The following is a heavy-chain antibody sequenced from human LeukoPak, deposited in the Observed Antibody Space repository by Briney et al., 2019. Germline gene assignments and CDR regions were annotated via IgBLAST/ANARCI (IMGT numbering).Heavy chain of an antibody. V-gene: IGHV4-59*01. D-gene: IGHD6-13*01. Sequence: PSETLSLTCTVSGGSISSYFWSWIRQPPGKGLEWIGFIFYSGGTNYNPSLKSRVTISVDTSKNQFSLKLSSVTAADRAVYYCARAWEQQLVQGAFDIWGQGTLVTVSS. J-gene: IGHJ3*02. CDR3: ARAWEQQLVQGAFDI. CDR2: IFYSGGT. CDR1: GGSISSYF.